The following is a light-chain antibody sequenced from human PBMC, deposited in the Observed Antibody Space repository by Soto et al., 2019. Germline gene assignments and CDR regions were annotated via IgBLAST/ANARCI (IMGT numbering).Light chain of an antibody. CDR2: KAS. J-gene: IGKJ1*01. CDR1: QSIDSW. Sequence: DIQMTQSPPTLSASVGDRVTISCRASQSIDSWLAWYQQKPGKAPKLLIYKASSLESGVPSRFSGSGSGTEFTLTISSLQRDDFATYYCQQYYSYRSFGQGTKVEVK. CDR3: QQYYSYRS. V-gene: IGKV1-5*03.